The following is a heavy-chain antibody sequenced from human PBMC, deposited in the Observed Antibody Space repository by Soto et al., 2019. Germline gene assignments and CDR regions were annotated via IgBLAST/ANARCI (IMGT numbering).Heavy chain of an antibody. V-gene: IGHV4-61*01. CDR1: GGSLKSGSYS. Sequence: LSLTCTVSGGSLKSGSYSWSWIRQPPGKGLEWIGYVYHTGGTSYNPSLKSRVSISMDTSKNQFSLNLDSVTAADTAVYFCARDFAYFDSWGQGTLVTVSS. J-gene: IGHJ4*02. CDR2: VYHTGGT. D-gene: IGHD3-3*01. CDR3: ARDFAYFDS.